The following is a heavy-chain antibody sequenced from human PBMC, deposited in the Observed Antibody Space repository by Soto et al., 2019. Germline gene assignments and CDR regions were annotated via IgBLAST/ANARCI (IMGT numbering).Heavy chain of an antibody. CDR3: TCWIAARCS. J-gene: IGHJ4*02. Sequence: EVQLVESGGDLVQPGGSLRLSCAASGFTLSDHYMDWVRQAPGKGLEWVARTKNRSQRYTIEYAASVKGRFTISIDDSKNSLFLQMNSLNSDDTAVYYCTCWIAARCSWGQGTLVTVAS. CDR1: GFTLSDHY. CDR2: TKNRSQRYTI. V-gene: IGHV3-72*01. D-gene: IGHD6-6*01.